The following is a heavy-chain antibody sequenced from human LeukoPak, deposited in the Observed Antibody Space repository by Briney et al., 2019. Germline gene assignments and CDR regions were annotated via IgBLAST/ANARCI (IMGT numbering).Heavy chain of an antibody. CDR3: ANVLLWFGDFGGY. D-gene: IGHD3-10*01. J-gene: IGHJ4*02. V-gene: IGHV3-23*01. Sequence: PGGSLRFSCAASGFTFSSYAMSWVRQAPGKGLEWVSAISGSGGSTYYADSVKGRFTISRDNSKNTLYLQMNSLRAEDTAVYYCANVLLWFGDFGGYWGQGTLVTVSS. CDR2: ISGSGGST. CDR1: GFTFSSYA.